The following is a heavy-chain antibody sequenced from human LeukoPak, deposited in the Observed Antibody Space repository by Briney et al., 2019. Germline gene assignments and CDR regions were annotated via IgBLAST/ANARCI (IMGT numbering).Heavy chain of an antibody. J-gene: IGHJ5*02. CDR1: GGSISSSNW. Sequence: PSGTLSLTCAVSGGSISSSNWWSGVRQPPGKGLEWIGEIYHSGSTNYNPSLKSRVTISVDKSKNQFSLQLNSVTPEDTAVYYCARDPLTGNLLGVNWFDHWGQGTLVTVSS. V-gene: IGHV4-4*02. CDR2: IYHSGST. D-gene: IGHD7-27*01. CDR3: ARDPLTGNLLGVNWFDH.